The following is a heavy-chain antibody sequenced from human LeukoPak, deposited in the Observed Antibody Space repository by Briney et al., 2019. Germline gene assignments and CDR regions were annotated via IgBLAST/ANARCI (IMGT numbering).Heavy chain of an antibody. CDR3: AREAIKDY. CDR2: ISSGSGTI. V-gene: IGHV3-48*02. Sequence: GGSLRLSCEVSGFTFSGHSMNWVRQAPGKGLDWVSYISSGSGTIYYADSVKGSFTIARDDAKHSLYLQMSSLRDEDTAVSYCAREAIKDYWGQGTLVTVSS. CDR1: GFTFSGHS. J-gene: IGHJ4*02.